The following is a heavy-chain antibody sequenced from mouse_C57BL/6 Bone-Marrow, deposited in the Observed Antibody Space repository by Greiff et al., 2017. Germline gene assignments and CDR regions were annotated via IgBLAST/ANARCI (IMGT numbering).Heavy chain of an antibody. J-gene: IGHJ2*01. D-gene: IGHD2-5*01. V-gene: IGHV1-15*01. CDR1: GYTFTDYE. CDR3: TSAYYSNYDY. CDR2: IDPETGGT. Sequence: VQLQQSGAELVRPGASVTLSCKASGYTFTDYEMHWVKQTPVHGLEWIGAIDPETGGTAYNQKFKGRAILTADKSSSTAYMALRSLTSEDSAVYYCTSAYYSNYDYWGQGTTLTVSS.